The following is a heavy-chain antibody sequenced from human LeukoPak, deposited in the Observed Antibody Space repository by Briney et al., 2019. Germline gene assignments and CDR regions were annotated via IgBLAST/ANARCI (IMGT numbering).Heavy chain of an antibody. Sequence: GRSLRLSCAASGFTFDDYAMHWVRQAPGKGLEWVSGISWNSGSIGYADSVKGRFTISRDNAKNSLYLQMNSLRAEDTALYYCAKDSSLSVAGLFDYWGQGNLVTVSS. CDR2: ISWNSGSI. V-gene: IGHV3-9*01. CDR3: AKDSSLSVAGLFDY. CDR1: GFTFDDYA. J-gene: IGHJ4*02. D-gene: IGHD6-19*01.